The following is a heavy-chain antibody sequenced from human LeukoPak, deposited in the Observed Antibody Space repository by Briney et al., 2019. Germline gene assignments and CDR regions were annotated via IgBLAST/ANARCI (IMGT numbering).Heavy chain of an antibody. D-gene: IGHD3-16*01. V-gene: IGHV4-39*01. Sequence: PSETLSLTCTVSGGSISSSSYYWGWIRQPPGKGLEWIGSIYYSGSTYYHPSLKSRVTISVDTSKNQFSLKLSSVTAADTAVYYCARRYYDYIWGSYRAPPEFDYWGQGTLVTVSS. CDR2: IYYSGST. CDR3: ARRYYDYIWGSYRAPPEFDY. CDR1: GGSISSSSYY. J-gene: IGHJ4*02.